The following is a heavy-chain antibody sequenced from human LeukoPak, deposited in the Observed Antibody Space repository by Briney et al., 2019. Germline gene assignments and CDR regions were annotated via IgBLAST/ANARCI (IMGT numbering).Heavy chain of an antibody. CDR3: ARDEVGTGTNWFDP. Sequence: GGSLRLSCAASEFTFDDYGMSWVRQAPGKGLEWVSGINWNGGSTGYADSVKGRFTISRDNAKNSLYLQMNSLRAEDTALYYCARDEVGTGTNWFDPWGQGTLVTVSS. D-gene: IGHD1-1*01. CDR2: INWNGGST. V-gene: IGHV3-20*04. CDR1: EFTFDDYG. J-gene: IGHJ5*02.